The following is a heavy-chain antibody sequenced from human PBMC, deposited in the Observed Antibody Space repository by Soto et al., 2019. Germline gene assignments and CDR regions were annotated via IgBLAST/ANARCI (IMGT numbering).Heavy chain of an antibody. CDR2: INTGKGNT. D-gene: IGHD2-8*01. J-gene: IGHJ4*02. CDR3: ARESTLVLRSFFDY. CDR1: GYTFTTYA. V-gene: IGHV1-3*04. Sequence: ASVKVSCKASGYTFTTYAMHWVRQAPGQRPEGMGWINTGKGNTRYSQKFQGRVTFARDTLATTVYLELSSLKSEDTAVYYCARESTLVLRSFFDYWGQGALVTVSS.